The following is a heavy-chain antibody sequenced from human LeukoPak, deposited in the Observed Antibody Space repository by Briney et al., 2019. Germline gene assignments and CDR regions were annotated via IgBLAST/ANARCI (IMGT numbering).Heavy chain of an antibody. CDR2: ISSSSSTI. CDR1: GFTFSSYS. CDR3: ARGTYSSSKYFQH. V-gene: IGHV3-48*01. J-gene: IGHJ1*01. Sequence: GGSLRLSCAASGFTFSSYSMNWVRQAPGKGLEWVSYISSSSSTIHYADSVKGRFTISRDNAKNSLYLQMNSLRAEDTAVYYCARGTYSSSKYFQHWGQGTLVTVSS. D-gene: IGHD6-6*01.